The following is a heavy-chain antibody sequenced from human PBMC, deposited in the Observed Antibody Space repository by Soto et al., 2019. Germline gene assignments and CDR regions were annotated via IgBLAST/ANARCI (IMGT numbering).Heavy chain of an antibody. V-gene: IGHV3-23*01. CDR3: ARKAGLVSLYRPEFDP. CDR2: ISGSDGST. J-gene: IGHJ5*02. D-gene: IGHD2-8*01. CDR1: GFTFSSYA. Sequence: PGGSLRLSCATSGFTFSSYAMIWVRQAPGKGLEWVSVISGSDGSTYYADSVKGRFTISRDNSKNTLFLQMNSLRGEDTAVYYCARKAGLVSLYRPEFDPRGQGTLVTVSS.